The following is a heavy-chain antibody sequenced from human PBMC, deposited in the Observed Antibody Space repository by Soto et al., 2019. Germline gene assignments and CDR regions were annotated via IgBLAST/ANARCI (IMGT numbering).Heavy chain of an antibody. CDR1: GFTFSGSA. D-gene: IGHD1-7*01. V-gene: IGHV3-73*01. CDR2: IRSKANSYAT. J-gene: IGHJ6*03. CDR3: TRHSRYNWNYEDYYYMDV. Sequence: EVQLVESGGGLVQPGGSLKLSCAASGFTFSGSAMHWVRQASGKGLEWVGRIRSKANSYATAYAASVKGRFTISRDDSKNTAYLQMNSLKTEDTAVYYCTRHSRYNWNYEDYYYMDVWGKGTTVTVSS.